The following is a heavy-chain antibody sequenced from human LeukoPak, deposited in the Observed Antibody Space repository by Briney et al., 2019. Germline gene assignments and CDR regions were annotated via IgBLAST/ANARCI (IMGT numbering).Heavy chain of an antibody. CDR3: ARTGGSYPYYFEY. Sequence: PGGSLRLSCVASGFTFRSYAMSWVRQAPGKGLEWVSAVTRNGDTTYYADSVKGRFTLSRDNAKNSLYLQMNSLRAEDTAVYYCARTGGSYPYYFEYWGQGTLVTVSS. CDR2: VTRNGDTT. CDR1: GFTFRSYA. D-gene: IGHD1-26*01. J-gene: IGHJ4*02. V-gene: IGHV3-23*01.